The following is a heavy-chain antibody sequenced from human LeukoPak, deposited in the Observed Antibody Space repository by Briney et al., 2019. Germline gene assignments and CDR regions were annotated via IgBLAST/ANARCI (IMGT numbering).Heavy chain of an antibody. V-gene: IGHV3-23*01. Sequence: GGSLRLSCAAPGFTLSTRATTWVRQAPGKGLEWVSSLGASGANSFYADSVKGRFTISKDTSKNTLYLQMSSLTVEDTAVYYCAKTLGGRWFFDCWGQGILVTVS. CDR3: AKTLGGRWFFDC. CDR1: GFTLSTRA. J-gene: IGHJ4*02. D-gene: IGHD4-23*01. CDR2: LGASGANS.